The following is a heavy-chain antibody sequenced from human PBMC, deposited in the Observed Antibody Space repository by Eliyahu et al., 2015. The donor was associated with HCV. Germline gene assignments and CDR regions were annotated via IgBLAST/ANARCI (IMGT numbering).Heavy chain of an antibody. CDR1: GGSITTYX. V-gene: IGHV4-59*01. D-gene: IGHD6-19*01. CDR3: ASGGGGIAVAGTGGWFDP. J-gene: IGHJ5*02. Sequence: QVQLQESGPGLVKPSETLSLTCXVSGGSITTYXWRWIRQPPGKGLEWIGYIXSSGSANHNPTPKSRVTISVDTSXNQFSLKLSSVTAADTAMYYCASGGGGIAVAGTGGWFDPWGQGTLVTVSS. CDR2: IXSSGSA.